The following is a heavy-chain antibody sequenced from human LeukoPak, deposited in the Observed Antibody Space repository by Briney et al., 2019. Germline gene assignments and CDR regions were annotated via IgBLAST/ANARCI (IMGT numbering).Heavy chain of an antibody. CDR3: ARDSDLAVAGAIDY. CDR1: GGSFSGYY. Sequence: SETLSLTCAVYGGSFSGYYWSWIRQPPGKGLEWIGEINHSGSTNYNPSLESRVTISVDTSKNQFSLKLSSVTAADTAVYYCARDSDLAVAGAIDYWGQGTLVTVSS. D-gene: IGHD6-19*01. CDR2: INHSGST. V-gene: IGHV4-34*01. J-gene: IGHJ4*02.